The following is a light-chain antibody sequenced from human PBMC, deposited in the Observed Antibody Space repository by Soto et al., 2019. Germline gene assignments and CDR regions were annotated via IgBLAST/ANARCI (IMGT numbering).Light chain of an antibody. V-gene: IGKV3-15*01. CDR2: GAS. CDR1: QSVSSD. Sequence: EIVMTQSPATLSVSPGERATLSCRASQSVSSDLAWYQQKPGQAPRLLIYGASTRATGIPARFSASGSGTEFTLTISSLQSEDFAVYYCQQYNNWPPLFTCGPGTKVDI. CDR3: QQYNNWPPLFT. J-gene: IGKJ3*01.